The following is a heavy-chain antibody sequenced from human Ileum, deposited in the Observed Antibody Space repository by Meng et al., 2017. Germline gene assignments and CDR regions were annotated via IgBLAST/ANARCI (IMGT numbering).Heavy chain of an antibody. CDR3: ARTSGWFYY. Sequence: QVQLQKWSAGLVKASETRYLTGSVYVGSFSGYYWSWTRQPPGKGLEWIGENNHSRSTNYNPSRKSRVTISVDTTKNQFSLKLSSVTAADTAVYYCARTSGWFYYWGQGTLVTVSS. D-gene: IGHD6-19*01. CDR1: VGSFSGYY. J-gene: IGHJ4*02. V-gene: IGHV4-34*01. CDR2: NNHSRST.